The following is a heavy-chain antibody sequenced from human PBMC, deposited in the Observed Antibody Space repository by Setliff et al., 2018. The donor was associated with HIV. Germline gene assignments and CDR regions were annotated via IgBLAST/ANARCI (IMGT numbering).Heavy chain of an antibody. D-gene: IGHD3-16*01. V-gene: IGHV7-4-1*02. CDR3: ASSLMITFGGRPDYDDAFDI. CDR2: INTNTGNP. CDR1: GYTFTSYA. Sequence: GASVKVSCKASGYTFTSYAMNWVRQAPGQGLERMGWINTNTGNPTYAQGFTGRFVFSLDTSVSTAYLQISSLKAEDTTVYYCASSLMITFGGRPDYDDAFDIWGQGTMVTVSS. J-gene: IGHJ3*02.